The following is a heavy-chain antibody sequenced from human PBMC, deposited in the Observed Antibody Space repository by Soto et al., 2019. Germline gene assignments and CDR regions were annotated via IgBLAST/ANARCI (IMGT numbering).Heavy chain of an antibody. CDR1: GYTFTSYA. V-gene: IGHV1-3*01. CDR2: INAGNGNT. D-gene: IGHD3-3*01. CDR3: AYVTGYYLPYY. J-gene: IGHJ1*01. Sequence: ASVKVSCKASGYTFTSYAMHWVRQAPGQRLEWMGWINAGNGNTKYSQKFQGRVTITRDTSASTAYMELSSRRSEDTAGYYCAYVTGYYLPYYSAQGTPDPVSS.